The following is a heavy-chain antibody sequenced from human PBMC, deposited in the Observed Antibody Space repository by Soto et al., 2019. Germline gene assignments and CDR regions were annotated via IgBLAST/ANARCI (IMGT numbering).Heavy chain of an antibody. CDR1: GITFSPNA. Sequence: EVQLLESGGGLIHLGGSLRLACVASGITFSPNAMIWVRQAPGKGLEWVSAIDGDGGDTFFADFVKGRFTMSRDNSKNTVYLHMRSLTAEDTALYYCARGRLAVGSDWFDSWGPGTLVTVSS. J-gene: IGHJ5*01. CDR2: IDGDGGDT. V-gene: IGHV3-23*01. CDR3: ARGRLAVGSDWFDS. D-gene: IGHD1-26*01.